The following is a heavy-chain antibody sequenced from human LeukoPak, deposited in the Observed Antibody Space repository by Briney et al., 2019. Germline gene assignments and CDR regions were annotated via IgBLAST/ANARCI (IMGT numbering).Heavy chain of an antibody. CDR3: ARPRKGWLLSFDY. CDR2: IYHSGST. V-gene: IGHV4-4*02. J-gene: IGHJ4*02. Sequence: SETLSLTCAVSGGSISSSNWWSWVRQPPGKGLEWIGEIYHSGSTNYNPSLKSRVTISVDKSKNQFSLKLSSVTAADTTVYYCARPRKGWLLSFDYWGQETLVTVSS. D-gene: IGHD3-9*01. CDR1: GGSISSSNW.